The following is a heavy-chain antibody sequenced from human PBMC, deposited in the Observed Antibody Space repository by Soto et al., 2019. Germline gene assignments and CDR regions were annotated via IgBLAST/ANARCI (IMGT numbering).Heavy chain of an antibody. J-gene: IGHJ5*02. Sequence: VGSLRLSCASSVFVFTDYWMHCVRRFPGRGLVWVSRVNSDGSTTNYVDSVKGRFTISRDNAKNTLYLHMTSLRAEDTSVFHCVRGLYGAPVGFDAWGQGTLVSVSS. CDR1: VFVFTDYW. CDR3: VRGLYGAPVGFDA. D-gene: IGHD4-17*01. CDR2: VNSDGSTT. V-gene: IGHV3-74*01.